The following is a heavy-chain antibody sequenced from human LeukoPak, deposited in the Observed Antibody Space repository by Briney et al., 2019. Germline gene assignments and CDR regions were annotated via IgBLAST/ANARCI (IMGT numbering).Heavy chain of an antibody. J-gene: IGHJ6*03. CDR2: INHSGGT. CDR1: GGSFSGYY. D-gene: IGHD4-17*01. CDR3: ARGYGDYERYYMDV. Sequence: SETLSLTCAVYGGSFSGYYWSWIRQPPGKGLEWIGEINHSGGTNYNPSLKSRVTISVDTSKNQFSLKLSSVTAADTAVYYCARGYGDYERYYMDVWGKGTTVTVSS. V-gene: IGHV4-34*01.